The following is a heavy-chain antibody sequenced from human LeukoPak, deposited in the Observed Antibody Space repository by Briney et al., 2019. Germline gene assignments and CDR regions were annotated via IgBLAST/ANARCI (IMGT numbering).Heavy chain of an antibody. J-gene: IGHJ6*02. CDR3: TTGDLLWFGELFYGMDV. V-gene: IGHV3-15*01. Sequence: GGSLRLSCAASGFTFSNAWMSWVRQAPGKGLEWVGRIKSKTDGGTTDYAAPVKGRFTISRDDSKNTLYLQMNSLKTEDTAVYYCTTGDLLWFGELFYGMDVWGQGTTVTVSS. CDR2: IKSKTDGGTT. CDR1: GFTFSNAW. D-gene: IGHD3-10*01.